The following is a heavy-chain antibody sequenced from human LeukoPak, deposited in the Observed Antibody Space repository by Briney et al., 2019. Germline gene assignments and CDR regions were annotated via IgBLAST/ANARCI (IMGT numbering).Heavy chain of an antibody. CDR1: GGSIGSYY. D-gene: IGHD3-16*01. V-gene: IGHV4-59*01. CDR2: IYYSGST. CDR3: ARAFGLRHWYFDL. Sequence: SETLSLTCTVSGGSIGSYYWSWIRQPPGKGLEWIGYIYYSGSTNYNPSLKSRVTISVDTSKNQFSLKLSSVTAADTAVYYCARAFGLRHWYFDLWGRGTLVTVSS. J-gene: IGHJ2*01.